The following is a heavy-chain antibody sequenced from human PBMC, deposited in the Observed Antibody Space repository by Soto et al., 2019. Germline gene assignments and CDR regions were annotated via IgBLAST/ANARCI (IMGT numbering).Heavy chain of an antibody. J-gene: IGHJ5*02. CDR1: GGTFSNYA. CDR2: IIPILGTA. Sequence: QVQLVQSGAEVKKPGSSVKVSCKASGGTFSNYAISWVRQAPGPGREWLGGIIPILGTANYAQKFQGRVTITADESTSTAYVDLSSLRSEHTAIYYWAVGSVDIVPTGMKPFDPWCQGTLVTVSS. V-gene: IGHV1-69*11. D-gene: IGHD5-12*01. CDR3: AVGSVDIVPTGMKPFDP.